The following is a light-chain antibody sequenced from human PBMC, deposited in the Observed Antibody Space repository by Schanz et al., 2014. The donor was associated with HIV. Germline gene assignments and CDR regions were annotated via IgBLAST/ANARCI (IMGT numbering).Light chain of an antibody. J-gene: IGKJ2*01. CDR2: TAS. CDR1: QSVNSRY. V-gene: IGKV3-20*01. CDR3: QESGSSPYT. Sequence: ENVLTQSPGTLSLSPGERATLSCRASQSVNSRYLAWYQQKPGQAPRLFIYTASRRATGIPDRFSGSESGNDFPLTISRLEREELAVEYCQESGSSPYTFGQGPKLQIK.